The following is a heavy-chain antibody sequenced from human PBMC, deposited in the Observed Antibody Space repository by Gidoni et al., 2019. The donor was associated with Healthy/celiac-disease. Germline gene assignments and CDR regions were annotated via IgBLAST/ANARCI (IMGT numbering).Heavy chain of an antibody. Sequence: QVQLQESGPGLVKPSETLSLTCPVSGGSISSYYWSWLRQPAGKGLEWIGRIYTSGSTNYNPSLKSRVTMSVDTSKNQFSLKLSSVTAADTAVYYCARDRIAVAGRGFDYWGQGTLVTVSS. V-gene: IGHV4-4*07. J-gene: IGHJ4*02. CDR1: GGSISSYY. D-gene: IGHD6-19*01. CDR2: IYTSGST. CDR3: ARDRIAVAGRGFDY.